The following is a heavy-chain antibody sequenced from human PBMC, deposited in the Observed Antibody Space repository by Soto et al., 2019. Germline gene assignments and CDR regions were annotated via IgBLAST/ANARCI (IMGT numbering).Heavy chain of an antibody. CDR1: GASIVRSDYY. CDR2: IYYSGIT. CDR3: AGQPTTNLAAFET. V-gene: IGHV4-39*01. J-gene: IGHJ3*02. Sequence: SETLSLTCTVSGASIVRSDYYWGWVRQPPGKGLEWIGSIYYSGITYYNPSLKSRVTISVDTSKNHFSLKLNSVTAADTAVYYGAGQPTTNLAAFETWGQGTMVTVSS.